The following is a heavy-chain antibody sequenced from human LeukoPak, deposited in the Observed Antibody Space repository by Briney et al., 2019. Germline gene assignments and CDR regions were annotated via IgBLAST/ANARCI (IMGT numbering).Heavy chain of an antibody. Sequence: GGSLRLSCAASGFTFSSYSMNWVRQAPGKGLEWVSSISSSSYIYYADSIKGRFTISRDNAKNSLYLQMNSLRAEDTAVYYCARDGDYSNYYYYYMDVWGKGTTVTVSS. CDR3: ARDGDYSNYYYYYMDV. V-gene: IGHV3-21*01. CDR2: ISSSSYI. J-gene: IGHJ6*03. CDR1: GFTFSSYS. D-gene: IGHD4-11*01.